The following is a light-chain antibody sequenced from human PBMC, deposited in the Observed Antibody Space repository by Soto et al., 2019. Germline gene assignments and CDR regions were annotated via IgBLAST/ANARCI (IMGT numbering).Light chain of an antibody. CDR3: LQHNSYPFT. Sequence: DIQMTQSPSSLSASVGDRVTITCRASQDIRSDLGWFQQKPGKAPKRLIYAASTLESGVPSRFSGSRSRTEFTLTISSLQPEDFATYYCLQHNSYPFTFGPGTKVDIK. CDR2: AAS. CDR1: QDIRSD. V-gene: IGKV1-17*01. J-gene: IGKJ3*01.